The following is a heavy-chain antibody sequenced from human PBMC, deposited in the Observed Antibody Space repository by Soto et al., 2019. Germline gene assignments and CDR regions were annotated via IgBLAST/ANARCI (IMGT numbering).Heavy chain of an antibody. D-gene: IGHD2-15*01. CDR2: IKQDGSEK. V-gene: IGHV3-7*01. CDR3: ARDIYCSGGSCHSYFDY. J-gene: IGHJ4*02. Sequence: GGSLRLSCAASGFTFSSYWMSWVRQAPGKGLEWVANIKQDGSEKYYVDSVKGRFTISRDNAKNSLYLQMNSLRAEDTAVYYCARDIYCSGGSCHSYFDYWGQGTLVTVSS. CDR1: GFTFSSYW.